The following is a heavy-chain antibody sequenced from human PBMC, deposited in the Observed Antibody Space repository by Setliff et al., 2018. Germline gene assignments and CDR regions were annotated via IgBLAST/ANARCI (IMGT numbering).Heavy chain of an antibody. CDR1: GFTFTSYA. CDR3: ARPGRSNYWESFDY. J-gene: IGHJ4*02. CDR2: TSGSGGST. V-gene: IGHV3-23*01. Sequence: PGGSLRLSCAASGFTFTSYAMNWVRQAPGKGLEWVSATSGSGGSTDYADSVKGRFTISSDNSKNTLYLQMNGLRAEDTAVYYCARPGRSNYWESFDYWGQGTLVTVSS. D-gene: IGHD3-10*01.